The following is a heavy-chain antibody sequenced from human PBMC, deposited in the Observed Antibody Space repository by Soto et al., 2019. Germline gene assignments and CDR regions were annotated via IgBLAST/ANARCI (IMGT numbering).Heavy chain of an antibody. CDR3: ARQEDSSTYYRAYYFDY. Sequence: SETRYLTCVAPDGAFSGYSGGWVRQAPGKGLEWLGEVNYRGPTTYNTSLRSRLTISVDTSKNQFSLNLTSVTAADTAVYFCARQEDSSTYYRAYYFDYWGQGTLVTVSS. CDR2: VNYRGPT. J-gene: IGHJ4*02. D-gene: IGHD6-19*01. V-gene: IGHV4-34*01. CDR1: DGAFSGYS.